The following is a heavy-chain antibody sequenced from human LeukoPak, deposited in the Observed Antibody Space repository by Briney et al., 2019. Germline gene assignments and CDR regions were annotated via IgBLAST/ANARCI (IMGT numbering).Heavy chain of an antibody. J-gene: IGHJ4*02. CDR1: GFTFTSSA. D-gene: IGHD5-18*01. Sequence: SVKVSCKASGFTFTSSAMQWVRQARGQRLERIGWIVVGSGNTNYAQKFQERVTITRDMSTSTAYMELSSLRSEDTAVYYCAAALYTAMGSFDYWGQGTLVTVSS. CDR3: AAALYTAMGSFDY. CDR2: IVVGSGNT. V-gene: IGHV1-58*02.